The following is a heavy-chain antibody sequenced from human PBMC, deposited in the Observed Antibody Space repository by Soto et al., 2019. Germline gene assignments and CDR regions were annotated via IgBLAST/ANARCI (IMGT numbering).Heavy chain of an antibody. D-gene: IGHD4-17*01. CDR2: IYYSGST. Sequence: ESLSLTCTVSGGSVSSGSYYWSWIRQPPGKGLEWIGYIYYSGSTNYNPSLKGRVTISVDRSKNQFSLKLSSVTAAHTAVYYCARARYGDYDFDYWGQGTLVTVSS. J-gene: IGHJ4*02. CDR3: ARARYGDYDFDY. V-gene: IGHV4-61*01. CDR1: GGSVSSGSYY.